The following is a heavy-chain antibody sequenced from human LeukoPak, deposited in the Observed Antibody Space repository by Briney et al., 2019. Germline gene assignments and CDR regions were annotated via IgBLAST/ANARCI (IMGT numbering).Heavy chain of an antibody. CDR2: IWYGGSNK. CDR3: ARGRHFEQPFDY. J-gene: IGHJ4*02. Sequence: GGSLRLSCAASGFTFSSYGMHWVRQAPGKGLEWVAVIWYGGSNKYYADSVKGRFTISRDNSKNTLYLQMNSLRAEDTAVYYCARGRHFEQPFDYWGQGTLVTVSS. CDR1: GFTFSSYG. V-gene: IGHV3-33*01.